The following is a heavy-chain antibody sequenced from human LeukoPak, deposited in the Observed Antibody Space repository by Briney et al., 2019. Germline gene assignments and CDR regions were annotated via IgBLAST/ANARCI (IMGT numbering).Heavy chain of an antibody. Sequence: GASVKVSCKASGYTFTGYYMHWVRQAPGQGLEWMGWINPNSGGTNYAQKFQGRVTMTRDTSISTAYMELSRLGSDDTAVYYCAREYCSSTSCHFDYWGQGTLVTVSS. V-gene: IGHV1-2*02. J-gene: IGHJ4*02. CDR3: AREYCSSTSCHFDY. D-gene: IGHD2-2*01. CDR2: INPNSGGT. CDR1: GYTFTGYY.